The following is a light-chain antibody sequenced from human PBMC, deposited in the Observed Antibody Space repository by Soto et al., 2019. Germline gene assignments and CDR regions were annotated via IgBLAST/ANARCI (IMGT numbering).Light chain of an antibody. J-gene: IGLJ2*01. CDR2: GDH. CDR3: AAWDDSLNAVL. Sequence: QSVLTQPPSASGTPGQRVTISCSGSSSNIGSSTVSWYHQLPGSAPNLLIYGDHQRPSGIPDRFSGSKSGTSASLAISGLQSDDEADYYCAAWDDSLNAVLFGGGTKVTVL. V-gene: IGLV1-44*01. CDR1: SSNIGSST.